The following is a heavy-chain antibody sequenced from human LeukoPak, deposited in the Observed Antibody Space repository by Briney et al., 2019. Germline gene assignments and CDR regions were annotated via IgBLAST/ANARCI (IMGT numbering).Heavy chain of an antibody. V-gene: IGHV3-23*01. Sequence: GGSLRLSCAASGFTFSSYAMSWVRQAPGKGLEWVSAISGSGGSTYYADSVKGRFTISRDNSKNTLYLQMNSLRAEDTAVYYCAKGPTYYDILTGYFKRGLDFDYWGQGTLVTVSS. D-gene: IGHD3-9*01. J-gene: IGHJ4*02. CDR3: AKGPTYYDILTGYFKRGLDFDY. CDR1: GFTFSSYA. CDR2: ISGSGGST.